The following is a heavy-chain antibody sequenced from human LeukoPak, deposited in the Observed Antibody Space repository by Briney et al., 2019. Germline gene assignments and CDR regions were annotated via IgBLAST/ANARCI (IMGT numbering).Heavy chain of an antibody. CDR3: ARDRQPYYHYYGMDV. Sequence: PARSLRLSCAASGFTFSSYAMHWVRQAPGKGLEWVAVISFDGSKTYYADSMKGRCTISRDNSKNTLYLQMNSLRAEDTAAYYCARDRQPYYHYYGMDVWGQGTTVTVSS. CDR1: GFTFSSYA. V-gene: IGHV3-30-3*01. J-gene: IGHJ6*02. D-gene: IGHD6-6*01. CDR2: ISFDGSKT.